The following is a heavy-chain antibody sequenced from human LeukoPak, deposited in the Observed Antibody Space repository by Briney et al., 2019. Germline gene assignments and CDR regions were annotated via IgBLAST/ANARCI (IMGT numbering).Heavy chain of an antibody. CDR1: GFTFSSYA. J-gene: IGHJ5*02. V-gene: IGHV3-23*01. CDR3: ARGYCSGGSCYTLWFDP. CDR2: ISGSGGST. D-gene: IGHD2-15*01. Sequence: PGGSLRLSCAASGFTFSSYAMSWVRQAPGKGLEWVSAISGSGGSTYYADSVKGRFTISRDNSKNTLYLQMNSLRAEDTAVYYCARGYCSGGSCYTLWFDPWGQGTLVTVSS.